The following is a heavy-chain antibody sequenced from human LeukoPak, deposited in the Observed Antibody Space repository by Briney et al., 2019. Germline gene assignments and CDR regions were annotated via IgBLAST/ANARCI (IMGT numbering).Heavy chain of an antibody. CDR1: GFTFSSYA. CDR3: AKAPYGSGSYYYSSYYYYYMDV. J-gene: IGHJ6*03. V-gene: IGHV3-23*01. D-gene: IGHD3-10*01. CDR2: ISGSGGST. Sequence: GGSLRLSCAASGFTFSSYAMSWVRQAPGKGLEWVSAISGSGGSTYYADSVKGRFTISRDNSKNTLYLQMNSLRAEDTAVYYCAKAPYGSGSYYYSSYYYYYMDVWGKGTTVTVSS.